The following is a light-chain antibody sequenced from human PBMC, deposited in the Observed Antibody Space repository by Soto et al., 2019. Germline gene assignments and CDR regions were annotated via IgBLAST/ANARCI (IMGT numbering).Light chain of an antibody. CDR2: DAS. J-gene: IGKJ1*01. Sequence: DIQMTQSPSTLSASVGDRVSITCRASQNIGGWLAWYQQKPGRAPNLLIYDASTLESGVPSRFSGSGFGTEFSFTISCLQSDDFATYYCQQYNSYWTFGQGTKVEIK. V-gene: IGKV1-5*01. CDR3: QQYNSYWT. CDR1: QNIGGW.